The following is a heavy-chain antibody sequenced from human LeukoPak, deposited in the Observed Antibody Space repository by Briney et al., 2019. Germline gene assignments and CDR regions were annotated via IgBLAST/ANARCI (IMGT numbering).Heavy chain of an antibody. CDR1: GFTFSAYA. V-gene: IGHV3-23*01. D-gene: IGHD4-23*01. CDR3: AKVSRPRVGYFDY. Sequence: GGSLRLSCAASGFTFSAYAMSWVRQAPGKGPEWVSIISDSGGSTYYADSVKGRFTISRDNSKNTLYVQMNSLRAEDTATYYCAKVSRPRVGYFDYWGQGTLVTVSS. J-gene: IGHJ4*02. CDR2: ISDSGGST.